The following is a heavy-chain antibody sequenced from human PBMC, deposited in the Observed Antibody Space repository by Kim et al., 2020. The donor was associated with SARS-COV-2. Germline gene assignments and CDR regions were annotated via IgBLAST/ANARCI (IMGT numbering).Heavy chain of an antibody. CDR2: IRSKTYGGTA. D-gene: IGHD6-19*01. J-gene: IGHJ4*02. Sequence: GGSLRLSCTASGFTFGDYGIHWFRQAPGKGLEWVGFIRSKTYGGTAEFAACVKGRLTIARDDPKSIAYLQMNSVETEDTAVYYCTRFRGTGWYVDYWGQGSLVTVSS. V-gene: IGHV3-49*03. CDR3: TRFRGTGWYVDY. CDR1: GFTFGDYG.